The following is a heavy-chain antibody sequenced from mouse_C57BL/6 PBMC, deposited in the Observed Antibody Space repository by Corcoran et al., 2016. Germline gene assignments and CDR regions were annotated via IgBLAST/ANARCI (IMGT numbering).Heavy chain of an antibody. CDR3: DKETDY. Sequence: DVQLQESGPGLVKPSQSLSLTCSVTGYSITSGYYWNWIRQFPGNKLEWMGNISYDGSNNYNPSLKNRISTTRDTSKNQFFLKLNSVTPEDTATYYGDKETDYWGQGTTLTVSS. CDR1: GYSITSGYY. V-gene: IGHV3-6*01. J-gene: IGHJ2*01. CDR2: ISYDGSN.